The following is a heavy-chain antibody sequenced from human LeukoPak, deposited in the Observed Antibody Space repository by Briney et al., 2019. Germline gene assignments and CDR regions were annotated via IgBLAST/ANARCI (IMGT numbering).Heavy chain of an antibody. D-gene: IGHD3-10*01. CDR2: ISRSGGGT. CDR3: AKVQHPSPSEVRGVIDDAFDI. CDR1: GFTFSSYA. J-gene: IGHJ3*02. V-gene: IGHV3-23*01. Sequence: GGSLRLSCAASGFTFSSYAMSWVRQAPGKGLEWVSGISRSGGGTYYADSVKGRFTISRDNSKNTLYLQMNSLRAEDTAVYYCAKVQHPSPSEVRGVIDDAFDIWGQGTMVTVSS.